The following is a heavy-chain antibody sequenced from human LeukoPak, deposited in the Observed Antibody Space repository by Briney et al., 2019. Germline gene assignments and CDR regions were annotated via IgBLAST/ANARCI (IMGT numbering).Heavy chain of an antibody. Sequence: GGSLRLSCAASGFTFSDYYMSWIRQAPGKGLEWVSYISSSGSTIYYADSVKGRFTISRDNAKNSLYLQMNSLRAEDTAVYYCASGLRFLEWLGAFDIWGQGTMVTASS. CDR1: GFTFSDYY. J-gene: IGHJ3*02. D-gene: IGHD3-3*01. V-gene: IGHV3-11*04. CDR3: ASGLRFLEWLGAFDI. CDR2: ISSSGSTI.